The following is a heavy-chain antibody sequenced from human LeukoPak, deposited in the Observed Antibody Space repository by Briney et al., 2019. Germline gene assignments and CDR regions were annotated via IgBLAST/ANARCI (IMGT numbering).Heavy chain of an antibody. D-gene: IGHD6-13*01. Sequence: ASVKVSCKASGYTFTSYAMHWVRQAPGQRPEWMGWINAGNGNTKYSQKFQGRVTITRDTSASTAYMELSSLRSEDTAVYYCARETRRIAADYWGQGTLVTVSS. CDR3: ARETRRIAADY. CDR1: GYTFTSYA. V-gene: IGHV1-3*01. CDR2: INAGNGNT. J-gene: IGHJ4*02.